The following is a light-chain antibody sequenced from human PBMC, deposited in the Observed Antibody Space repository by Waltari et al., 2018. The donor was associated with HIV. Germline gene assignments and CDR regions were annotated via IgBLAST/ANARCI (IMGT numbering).Light chain of an antibody. V-gene: IGKV1-12*01. CDR2: AAS. Sequence: DIQMTQYPSSVSASVGGRGNITCRASQDISRWLAWYQQKPGKAPKLLIYAASTLQGGVPSRFSGSGSGTEFTLTISSLQPEDCATYYCQQANSFPYTFGQGTKLDIK. CDR3: QQANSFPYT. J-gene: IGKJ2*01. CDR1: QDISRW.